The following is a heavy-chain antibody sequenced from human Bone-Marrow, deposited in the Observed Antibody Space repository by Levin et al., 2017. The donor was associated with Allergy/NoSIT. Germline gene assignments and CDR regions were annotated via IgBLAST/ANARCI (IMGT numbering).Heavy chain of an antibody. V-gene: IGHV3-13*01. CDR3: ARYNYEYNALDI. CDR1: GFTFRTHD. J-gene: IGHJ3*02. Sequence: QAGGSLRLSCAVSGFTFRTHDMHWVRQGTGKGLEWVSTIGTAGDTYYPDSVRGRFTISRENAKNSLYLQMNGLSAGETAVYYCARYNYEYNALDIWGQGAMVTVSS. CDR2: IGTAGDT. D-gene: IGHD5-18*01.